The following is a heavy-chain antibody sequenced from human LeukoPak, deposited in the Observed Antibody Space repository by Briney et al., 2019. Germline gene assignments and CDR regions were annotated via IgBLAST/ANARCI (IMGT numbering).Heavy chain of an antibody. CDR1: GYTFTGFH. D-gene: IGHD4-17*01. J-gene: IGHJ4*02. CDR3: ARGGNIYGDYYFDY. Sequence: ASVKVSCKASGYTFTGFHMHWVRQAPGQGLEWMGWIDSNSGGTSYAQTFQGRVTMTRDTSISTAYMELSEMRSDGTAVYYCARGGNIYGDYYFDYWGQGTLVTVSS. V-gene: IGHV1-2*02. CDR2: IDSNSGGT.